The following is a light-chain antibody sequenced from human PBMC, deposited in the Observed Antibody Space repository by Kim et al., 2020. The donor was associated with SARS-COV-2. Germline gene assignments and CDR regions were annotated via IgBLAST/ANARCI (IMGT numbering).Light chain of an antibody. V-gene: IGLV3-1*01. CDR2: QDK. J-gene: IGLJ2*01. Sequence: VSPGQTASITCYRDTLAHKYVCWYQQKPGQSPVLVIHQDKTRPLGMSERCSGSNSGNTATLTISGTQAMDEADYYCQAWDSTSVIFGGGTQVTVL. CDR1: TLAHKY. CDR3: QAWDSTSVI.